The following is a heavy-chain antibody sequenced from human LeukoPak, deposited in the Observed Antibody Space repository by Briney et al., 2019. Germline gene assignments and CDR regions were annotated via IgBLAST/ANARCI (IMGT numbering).Heavy chain of an antibody. CDR3: AKDAHRRKYYYYYYMDV. CDR1: GFTFDDYA. Sequence: GGSLRLSCAASGFTFDDYAMHWVRQAPGKGLEWVSGISWNGGTIGYADSVKGRFTISRDNAKNSLYLQMNSLRAEDTALYYCAKDAHRRKYYYYYYMDVWGKGTTVTISS. J-gene: IGHJ6*03. CDR2: ISWNGGTI. V-gene: IGHV3-9*01.